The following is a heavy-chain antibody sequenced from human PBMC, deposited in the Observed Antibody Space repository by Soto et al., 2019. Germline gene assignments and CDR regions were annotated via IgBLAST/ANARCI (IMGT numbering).Heavy chain of an antibody. V-gene: IGHV4-39*01. D-gene: IGHD3-3*01. CDR2: IYNSGRT. CDR1: GGSISSSSYY. Sequence: SETLSLTCTVSGGSISSSSYYWVWIRQPPGKGLEWIGSIYNSGRTNYNPSLKSRVTISVDTSKNQFSLKLSSVTAADTAVYYCARQYYYFWSGVYYYYMAVWAKGTSVTGSS. CDR3: ARQYYYFWSGVYYYYMAV. J-gene: IGHJ6*03.